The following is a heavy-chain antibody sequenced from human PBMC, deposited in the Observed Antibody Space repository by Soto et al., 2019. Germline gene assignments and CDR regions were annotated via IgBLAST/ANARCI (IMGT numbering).Heavy chain of an antibody. CDR1: GGSISSGGYY. J-gene: IGHJ2*01. CDR3: ARGFYGDLYFDL. CDR2: SYYTGST. D-gene: IGHD4-17*01. Sequence: QVRLQESGPGLVKPSQTLSLTCTVSGGSISSGGYYWSWIRQHPWKGLEWTGYSYYTGSTYYNPSLKSRVTISVDTSKNQFSLKLYSVTAADTAVYYCARGFYGDLYFDLWGRGTLVTVSS. V-gene: IGHV4-31*03.